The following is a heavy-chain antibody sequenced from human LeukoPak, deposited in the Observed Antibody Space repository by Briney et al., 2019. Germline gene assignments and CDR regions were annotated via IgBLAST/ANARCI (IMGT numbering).Heavy chain of an antibody. CDR2: INHSGST. J-gene: IGHJ5*02. CDR3: ARGVLLWFGDPPRGWFDP. V-gene: IGHV4-34*01. CDR1: GGSFSGYY. Sequence: KPSETLSLTCAVYGGSFSGYYWSWIRQPPGKGLEWIGEINHSGSTNYNPSLKSRVTISVDTSKNQFSLKLSSVTAADTAVYYCARGVLLWFGDPPRGWFDPWGQGTLVTVSS. D-gene: IGHD3-10*01.